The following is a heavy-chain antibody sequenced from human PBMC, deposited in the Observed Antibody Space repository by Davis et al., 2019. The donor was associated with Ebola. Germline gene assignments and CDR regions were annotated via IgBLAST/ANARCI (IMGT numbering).Heavy chain of an antibody. CDR1: GFTFSSYW. Sequence: GESLKISCAASGFTFSSYWMHWVRQAPGKGLVWVSRINSDGSSTSYADSVKGRFTISRDNAKNTLYLQMNSLRAEDTALYYCARDQALEWYLNWFDPWGQGTLVTVSS. CDR3: ARDQALEWYLNWFDP. D-gene: IGHD3-3*01. CDR2: INSDGSST. V-gene: IGHV3-74*01. J-gene: IGHJ5*02.